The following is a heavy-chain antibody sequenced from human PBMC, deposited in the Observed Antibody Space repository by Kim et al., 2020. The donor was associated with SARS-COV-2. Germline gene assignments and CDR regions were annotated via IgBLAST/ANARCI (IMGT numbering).Heavy chain of an antibody. V-gene: IGHV3-9*01. D-gene: IGHD6-19*01. Sequence: GGSLRLSCAASGFTFGDYAMHWVRQAPGKGLEWVSGISWNSGSIGYADSVKGRFTISRDNAKNSLYLQMNSLRAEDTALYYCAKAQLSRYSSGEDYWGQGTLVTVSS. CDR2: ISWNSGSI. CDR3: AKAQLSRYSSGEDY. CDR1: GFTFGDYA. J-gene: IGHJ4*02.